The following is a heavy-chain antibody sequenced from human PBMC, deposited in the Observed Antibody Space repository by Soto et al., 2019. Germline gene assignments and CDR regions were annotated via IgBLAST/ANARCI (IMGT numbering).Heavy chain of an antibody. V-gene: IGHV4-61*01. D-gene: IGHD3-10*01. J-gene: IGHJ6*02. CDR2: IYYSGST. CDR3: ARAGPSGSYSFYYYYGMDV. CDR1: GGSVSSGSYY. Sequence: SETLSLTCTVSGGSVSSGSYYWSWIRQPPGKGLEWIGYIYYSGSTNYNPSLKSRVTISVDTSKNQFSLKLSSVTAADTAVYYCARAGPSGSYSFYYYYGMDVWGXGTTVNVSS.